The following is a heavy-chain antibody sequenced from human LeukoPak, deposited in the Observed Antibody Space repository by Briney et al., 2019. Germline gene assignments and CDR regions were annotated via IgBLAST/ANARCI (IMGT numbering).Heavy chain of an antibody. J-gene: IGHJ4*02. CDR1: GMTYGSYG. CDR2: IWYDGSKK. Sequence: GGSLRLSSTASGMTYGSYGEHWVSQAPGKGLEWVAVIWYDGSKKYYADSVKGRFTISRDNSKNTLFLQMNSLRAEDKAVYYCARVHGYRGSVYYFDNWGQGTLVTVSS. CDR3: ARVHGYRGSVYYFDN. V-gene: IGHV3-33*01. D-gene: IGHD6-13*01.